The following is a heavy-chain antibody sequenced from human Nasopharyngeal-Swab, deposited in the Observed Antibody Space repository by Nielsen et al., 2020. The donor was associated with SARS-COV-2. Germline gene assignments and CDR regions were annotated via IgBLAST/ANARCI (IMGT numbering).Heavy chain of an antibody. CDR2: IKSKTDGGTT. V-gene: IGHV3-15*01. Sequence: GGSLRPSCAASGFTFSNAWMSWVRQAPGKGLEWVGRIKSKTDGGTTDYAAPVKGRFTISRDDSKNTLYLQMNSLKTEDTAVYYCTSRSTTVTTSLRADVWGKGTTVTVSS. CDR1: GFTFSNAW. CDR3: TSRSTTVTTSLRADV. J-gene: IGHJ6*04. D-gene: IGHD4-17*01.